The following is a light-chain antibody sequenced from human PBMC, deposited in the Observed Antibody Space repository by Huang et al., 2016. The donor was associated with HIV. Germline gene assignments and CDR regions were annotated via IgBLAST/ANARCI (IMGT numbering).Light chain of an antibody. CDR2: EAS. CDR1: QSISGW. CDR3: QQVHGSPYT. V-gene: IGKV1-5*03. Sequence: DIQMTQSPSTLSASVGDRVTITCRASQSISGWVVWYQQKPGKAPKLLIYEASNLQSGVPSRVSGSGSGTQYTLTISSLQPDDFATDYCQQVHGSPYTCGRGTKLEIK. J-gene: IGKJ2*01.